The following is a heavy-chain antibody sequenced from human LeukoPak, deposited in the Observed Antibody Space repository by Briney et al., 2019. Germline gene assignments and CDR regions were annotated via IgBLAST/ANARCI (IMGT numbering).Heavy chain of an antibody. CDR3: ARHSDYDILTGPNDY. Sequence: PGGTLRLSCAASGFTFNTYGMNWVRQAPGKGLEWVSSISTSSIYIYYADSMKGRFTISRDNAKNSLYLQMNSLTAEDTAVYYCARHSDYDILTGPNDYWGQGTLVTVSS. CDR1: GFTFNTYG. CDR2: ISTSSIYI. V-gene: IGHV3-21*01. J-gene: IGHJ4*02. D-gene: IGHD3-9*01.